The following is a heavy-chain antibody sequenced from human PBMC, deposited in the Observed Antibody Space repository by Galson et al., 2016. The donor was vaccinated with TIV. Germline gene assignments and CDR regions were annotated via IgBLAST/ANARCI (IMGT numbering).Heavy chain of an antibody. Sequence: SLRLSCAASGFTFSTYWMHWVRQAPGKGLVWVSRIDSEGDNTRYADSVMGRFTISRDNAKNTLYLQMSSLGADDTAVYYCVREAVMSFGVDVFDVWGQGTVVTVSS. J-gene: IGHJ3*01. CDR3: VREAVMSFGVDVFDV. CDR2: IDSEGDNT. V-gene: IGHV3-74*01. CDR1: GFTFSTYW. D-gene: IGHD3/OR15-3a*01.